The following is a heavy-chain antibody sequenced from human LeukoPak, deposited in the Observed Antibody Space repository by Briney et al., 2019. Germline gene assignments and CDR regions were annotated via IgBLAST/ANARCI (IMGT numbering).Heavy chain of an antibody. CDR1: GFSFSGSG. Sequence: GGSLRLSCAASGFSFSGSGMHWVRQAPGKGLEWVALIRYDGSNQYHADSVKGRITISRDNSKNRLYLQMNSLRAEDTAVYYCAKDLVTSSRGYYYYGLDVWGQGTTVTVSS. V-gene: IGHV3-30*02. CDR2: IRYDGSNQ. J-gene: IGHJ6*01. CDR3: AKDLVTSSRGYYYYGLDV. D-gene: IGHD2-2*01.